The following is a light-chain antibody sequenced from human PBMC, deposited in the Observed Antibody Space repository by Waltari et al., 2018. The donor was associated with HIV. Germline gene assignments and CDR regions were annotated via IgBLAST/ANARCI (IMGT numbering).Light chain of an antibody. CDR2: KAS. J-gene: IGKJ2*01. V-gene: IGKV1-5*03. CDR3: QQYDSYPVT. Sequence: DIQMTQSPSTLSASVGDRVTITCRASQNISRWLAWYQQKPGKAPKLLIYKASDLDGGVPSRFTGSGSETEFTLSISSLQPDDFATYHCQQYDSYPVTFGQGTKLEIK. CDR1: QNISRW.